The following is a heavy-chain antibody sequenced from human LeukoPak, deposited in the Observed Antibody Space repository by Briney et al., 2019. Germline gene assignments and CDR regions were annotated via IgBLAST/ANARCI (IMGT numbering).Heavy chain of an antibody. V-gene: IGHV3-48*01. CDR2: ISSSSSTI. CDR3: ASPYPGIAAAGTPHDAFDI. J-gene: IGHJ3*02. Sequence: GGSLRLSCAASGFTFSSYSMNRVRQAPGKGLEWVSYISSSSSTIYYADSVKGRFTISRDNAKNSLYLQMNSLRAEDTAVYYCASPYPGIAAAGTPHDAFDIWGQGTMVTVSS. D-gene: IGHD6-13*01. CDR1: GFTFSSYS.